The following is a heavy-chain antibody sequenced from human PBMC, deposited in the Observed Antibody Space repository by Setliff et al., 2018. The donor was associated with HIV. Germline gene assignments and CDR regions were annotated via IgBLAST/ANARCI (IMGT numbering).Heavy chain of an antibody. CDR3: ARLSTGDLRLFDY. D-gene: IGHD4-17*01. Sequence: SDTLSLTCSVSGDSIRGSGDYWSWVRQPAGKRPEWIGHIYVTGSTAYKPYLRGRATISLDTSKNQFSLKLTSVTAADTAVYFCARLSTGDLRLFDYWGQGTVVTVSS. CDR2: IYVTGST. V-gene: IGHV4-61*09. CDR1: GDSIRGSGDY. J-gene: IGHJ4*02.